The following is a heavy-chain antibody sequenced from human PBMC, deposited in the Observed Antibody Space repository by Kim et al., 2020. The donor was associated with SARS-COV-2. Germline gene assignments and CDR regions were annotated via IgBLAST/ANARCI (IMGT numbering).Heavy chain of an antibody. CDR3: AIQDYDILTGYNWFDS. V-gene: IGHV3-48*02. D-gene: IGHD3-9*01. CDR2: ISTRSSTI. J-gene: IGHJ5*01. Sequence: GGSLRLSCAASGFTFSTYSMNWVRQAPGKGLEWVSYISTRSSTIYYADAVKGRFTISRDNAKNSLYLQMNSLRDEDTAVYYCAIQDYDILTGYNWFDSWGQGTLVTVSS. CDR1: GFTFSTYS.